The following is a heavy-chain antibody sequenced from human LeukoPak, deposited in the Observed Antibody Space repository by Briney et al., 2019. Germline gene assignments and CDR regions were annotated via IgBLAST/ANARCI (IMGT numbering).Heavy chain of an antibody. V-gene: IGHV3-30*03. CDR1: GFTFSSYG. J-gene: IGHJ6*02. D-gene: IGHD2-15*01. CDR3: AREPGVVVVVAATPIGYYGMDV. Sequence: PGGSLRLSCAASGFTFSSYGMHWVRQAPGKGLEWVAVISYDGSNKYYADSVKGRFTISRDNSKNTLYRQMNSLRAEDTAVYYCAREPGVVVVVAATPIGYYGMDVWGQGTTVTVSS. CDR2: ISYDGSNK.